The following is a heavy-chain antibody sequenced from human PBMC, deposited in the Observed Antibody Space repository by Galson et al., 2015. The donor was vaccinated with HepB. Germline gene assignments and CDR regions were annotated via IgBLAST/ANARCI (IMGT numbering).Heavy chain of an antibody. J-gene: IGHJ3*02. Sequence: SLRLSCAASGFTFSSHWMSGVRQAPGKGLEWVANINQDGSEKYYVDSVKGRFTIPRDNAKNSLYLQMNSLRAEDTAVYYCARESVSYYGSGSYYKYDAFDIWGQGTMVTVSS. V-gene: IGHV3-7*03. D-gene: IGHD3-10*01. CDR3: ARESVSYYGSGSYYKYDAFDI. CDR2: INQDGSEK. CDR1: GFTFSSHW.